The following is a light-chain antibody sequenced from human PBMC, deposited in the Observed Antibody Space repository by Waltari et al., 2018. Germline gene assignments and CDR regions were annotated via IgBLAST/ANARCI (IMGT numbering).Light chain of an antibody. V-gene: IGKV1D-8*03. CDR3: QQTYSSPLT. CDR2: GAS. Sequence: VIWMTQSPSLLSASTGDRVTISCRMSQGISSYLAWYQQKPGKAPKLLIYGASSLRGGAPSRFSGSRSGTDFTLTISSLQPEDFASYYCQQTYSSPLTFGPGTKLDIK. CDR1: QGISSY. J-gene: IGKJ3*01.